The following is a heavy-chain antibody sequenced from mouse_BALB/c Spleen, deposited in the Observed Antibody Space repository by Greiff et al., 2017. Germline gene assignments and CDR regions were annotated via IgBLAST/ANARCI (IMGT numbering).Heavy chain of an antibody. CDR1: GYTFTSYW. V-gene: IGHV1S41*01. CDR2: IAPGSGST. Sequence: DLVKPGASVKLSCKASGYTFTSYWINWIKQRPGQGLEWIGRIAPGSGSTYYNEMFKGKATLTVDTSSSTAYIQLSSLSSEDSAVYFCARQAYYVDYWGEGTTLTVSS. CDR3: ARQAYYVDY. D-gene: IGHD2-10*01. J-gene: IGHJ2*01.